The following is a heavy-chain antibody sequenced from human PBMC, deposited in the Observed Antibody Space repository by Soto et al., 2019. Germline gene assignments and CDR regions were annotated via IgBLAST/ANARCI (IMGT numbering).Heavy chain of an antibody. CDR3: AKDLAAAGTSCRYFDY. Sequence: GGSLRLACAASGFTFSSYGMHWVRQAPGKGLEWVAVIWYDGSNKYYADSVKGRFTISRDNSKNTLYLQMHSLRAEDTAVYYCAKDLAAAGTSCRYFDYWGQGTLVTV. CDR1: GFTFSSYG. CDR2: IWYDGSNK. D-gene: IGHD6-13*01. V-gene: IGHV3-33*06. J-gene: IGHJ4*02.